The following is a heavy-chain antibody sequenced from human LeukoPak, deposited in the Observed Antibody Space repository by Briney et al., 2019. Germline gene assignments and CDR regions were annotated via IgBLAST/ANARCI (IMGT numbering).Heavy chain of an antibody. CDR1: GLIFGDYA. CDR2: IRSKAYGGTA. Sequence: GRSLRLSCTASGLIFGDYAMTWVRQAPGKGLEWIGFIRSKAYGGTAEYAASVRGTFSISRDDSKSIAYLQLNSLRTEDTAVYYCTVQVVPSDNWFDPWGQGTLVTVSS. J-gene: IGHJ5*02. D-gene: IGHD2-8*02. V-gene: IGHV3-49*04. CDR3: TVQVVPSDNWFDP.